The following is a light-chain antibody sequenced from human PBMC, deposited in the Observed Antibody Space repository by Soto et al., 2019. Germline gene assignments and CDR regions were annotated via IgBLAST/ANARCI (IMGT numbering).Light chain of an antibody. CDR3: SSFSSSSTQV. J-gene: IGLJ1*01. V-gene: IGLV2-14*03. Sequence: QSALTQPASVSGSSGRSLTISCTGTSSDVGRYNFVSWYQQHPGNAPKLLIYAVSDRPSGISTRFSGSKSGNTASLAISGLQAEDEAVYYCSSFSSSSTQVFGTRTKLTVL. CDR2: AVS. CDR1: SSDVGRYNF.